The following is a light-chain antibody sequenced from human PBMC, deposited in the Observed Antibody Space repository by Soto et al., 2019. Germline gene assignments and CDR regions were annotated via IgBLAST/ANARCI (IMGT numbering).Light chain of an antibody. CDR3: QQRSDWPPLT. Sequence: EIVLTQSPATLSLSPGERATLSCRASQSVSSYLVWYQQKPGQAPRLLIYDASNRAPGIPARFSGSGSGTDFTLTISGLEPEDFAVYYCQQRSDWPPLTFGGGTKVEVK. CDR2: DAS. J-gene: IGKJ4*01. V-gene: IGKV3-11*01. CDR1: QSVSSY.